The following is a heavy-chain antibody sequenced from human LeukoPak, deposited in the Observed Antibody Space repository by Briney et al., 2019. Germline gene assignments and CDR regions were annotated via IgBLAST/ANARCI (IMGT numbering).Heavy chain of an antibody. D-gene: IGHD5-12*01. Sequence: PGGSLRLSCGASGFTFSDYSMNWVRQAPGKGLEWISYVGISSGNTKYAASVKGRFTISGDSAKNSVFLQMNNLRVEDTAVYYCARDHRYAFDNWGQGKLVTVSS. V-gene: IGHV3-48*04. CDR3: ARDHRYAFDN. J-gene: IGHJ4*02. CDR1: GFTFSDYS. CDR2: VGISSGNT.